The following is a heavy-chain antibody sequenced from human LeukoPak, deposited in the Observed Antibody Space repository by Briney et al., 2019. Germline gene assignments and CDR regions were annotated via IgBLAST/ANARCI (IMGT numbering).Heavy chain of an antibody. V-gene: IGHV3-30*18. D-gene: IGHD5-24*01. CDR2: ISYDGSNK. Sequence: GGSLRLSCAASGFTFRSYDMHWVRQAPGKGLEWVAVISYDGSNKYYADSVKGRFTISRDNSKNTLYLQMSSLRAEDTAVYYCAKDQGDGYPPSNSDYWGQGTLVTVSS. J-gene: IGHJ4*02. CDR1: GFTFRSYD. CDR3: AKDQGDGYPPSNSDY.